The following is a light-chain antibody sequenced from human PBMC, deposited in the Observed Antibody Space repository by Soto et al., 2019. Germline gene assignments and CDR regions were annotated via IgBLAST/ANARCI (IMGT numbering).Light chain of an antibody. CDR2: AAS. J-gene: IGKJ1*01. CDR3: QQYNNWPRT. V-gene: IGKV3-15*01. Sequence: EIVMTQSPATLSVSPGERATPTCRASQGVSSNLAWYQQKPGQAPWLLIYAASTRATGIPARFSGSGSGTEFTLTISSVQSEDFAVYYCQQYNNWPRTFGQGTKVEIK. CDR1: QGVSSN.